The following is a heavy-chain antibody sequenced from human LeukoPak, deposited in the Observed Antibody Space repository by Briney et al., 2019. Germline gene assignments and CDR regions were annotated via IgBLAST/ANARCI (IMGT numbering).Heavy chain of an antibody. CDR2: ISNNGGYT. Sequence: QPGGSLRLSCAASGFTFSSSAMSWVRQAPGKGLEWVSAISNNGGYTYYADSVEGRFTISRDNAKNSVYLQMNSLRAEDSAVYYCARDFNWAFDFWGQGILVTVSS. CDR1: GFTFSSSA. V-gene: IGHV3-23*01. J-gene: IGHJ4*02. CDR3: ARDFNWAFDF. D-gene: IGHD1-1*01.